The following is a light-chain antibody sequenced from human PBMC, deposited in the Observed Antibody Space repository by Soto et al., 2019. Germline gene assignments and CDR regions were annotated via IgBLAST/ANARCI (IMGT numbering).Light chain of an antibody. CDR1: QGIGVY. V-gene: IGKV1-27*01. J-gene: IGKJ4*01. CDR3: QKYNSAPLT. CDR2: AAS. Sequence: DIQMTQSPSSLSASLGDRVTITCWASQGIGVYLAWFQQKPGNVPRLLIYAASTLQSGVPSRFSGSGSGTDFTLTISSLQPEDVATYYCQKYNSAPLTFGGGTKVEIK.